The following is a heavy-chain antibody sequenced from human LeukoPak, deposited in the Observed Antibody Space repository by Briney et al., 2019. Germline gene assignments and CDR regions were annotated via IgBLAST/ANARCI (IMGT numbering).Heavy chain of an antibody. CDR1: GFTFDDYA. D-gene: IGHD4-11*01. Sequence: GGSLRLSCAASGFTFDDYAMHWVRQALGKGLEWVSGISWNSGSIGYADSVKGRFTISRDNAKNSLYLQMNSLRAEDTALYYCAKAGVVSNYALTFDYWGQGTLVTVSS. CDR2: ISWNSGSI. V-gene: IGHV3-9*01. CDR3: AKAGVVSNYALTFDY. J-gene: IGHJ4*02.